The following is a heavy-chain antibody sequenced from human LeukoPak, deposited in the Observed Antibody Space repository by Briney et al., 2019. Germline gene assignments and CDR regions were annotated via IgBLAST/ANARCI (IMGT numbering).Heavy chain of an antibody. CDR2: INPSGGST. V-gene: IGHV1-46*01. J-gene: IGHJ5*02. Sequence: ASEKVSCKASGYTYTSYYMHWVRQASGQWLEWMGIINPSGGSTSYTQKFQGRVTMTRDTSTSTVYMELSSLRSEDTAVYYCARVGYCSSTSCPPGSAFDPWGQGTLVTVSS. CDR3: ARVGYCSSTSCPPGSAFDP. D-gene: IGHD2-2*01. CDR1: GYTYTSYY.